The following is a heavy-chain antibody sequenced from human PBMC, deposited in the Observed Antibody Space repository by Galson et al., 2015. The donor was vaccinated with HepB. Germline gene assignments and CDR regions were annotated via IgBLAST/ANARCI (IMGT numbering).Heavy chain of an antibody. D-gene: IGHD2-15*01. CDR2: ISGNSLNT. CDR3: AKLWGRSVLVVAAAFDF. Sequence: SLRLSCAASGFIFSSYAMNWVRQAPGKGLEWVSSISGNSLNTYYADSVKGRFTISRDNSKNTLYLQMNSLKAEDTALYYCAKLWGRSVLVVAAAFDFWGQGTLVTVSS. V-gene: IGHV3-23*01. J-gene: IGHJ4*02. CDR1: GFIFSSYA.